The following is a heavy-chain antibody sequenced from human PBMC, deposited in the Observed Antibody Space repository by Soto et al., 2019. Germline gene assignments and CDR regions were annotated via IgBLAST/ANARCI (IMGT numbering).Heavy chain of an antibody. Sequence: QVQLVQSGAEVKKPGASVKVSCKASGYTFTSYAMHWVRQAPGQRLEWMGWINAGNGNTKYSQKSQXXXTXXRDTSASTAYMELSSLRSEDTAVYYCARGDILIDYWGQGTLVTVSS. J-gene: IGHJ4*02. D-gene: IGHD3-9*01. V-gene: IGHV1-3*01. CDR3: ARGDILIDY. CDR1: GYTFTSYA. CDR2: INAGNGNT.